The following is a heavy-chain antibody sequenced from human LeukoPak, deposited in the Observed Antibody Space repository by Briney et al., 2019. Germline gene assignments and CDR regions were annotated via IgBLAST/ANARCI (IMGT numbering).Heavy chain of an antibody. Sequence: KLGASLQISCKGSGSTFTSYWITWVRQLPGKGLEWMGRIDPSDSYNNFSPSFQGHVTISADKSISTAFLQWSSLQASDAAMYYCARQVDYDGSGYLCYFDYWGQGTLVTVSS. CDR3: ARQVDYDGSGYLCYFDY. D-gene: IGHD3-22*01. J-gene: IGHJ4*02. V-gene: IGHV5-10-1*01. CDR2: IDPSDSYN. CDR1: GSTFTSYW.